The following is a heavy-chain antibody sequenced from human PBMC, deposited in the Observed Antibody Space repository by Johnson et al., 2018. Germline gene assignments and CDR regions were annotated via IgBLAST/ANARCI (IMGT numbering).Heavy chain of an antibody. D-gene: IGHD1-26*01. CDR3: ARIIRGTAGRAFDI. V-gene: IGHV4-59*01. J-gene: IGHJ3*02. CDR1: GDSMNNYY. CDR2: IYYSGSA. Sequence: QVQLQESGPGLVKPSGTXSLTCIVSGDSMNNYYWTWLRQSPGKGLEWIGYIYYSGSATYNPSLKSRIIISVDTSQNQFSLTLRSVTAADTAIYYCARIIRGTAGRAFDIWGQGTMVTVS.